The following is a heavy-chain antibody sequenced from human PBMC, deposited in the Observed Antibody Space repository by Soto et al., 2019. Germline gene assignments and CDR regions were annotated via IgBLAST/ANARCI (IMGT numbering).Heavy chain of an antibody. CDR1: GFTFSSYG. Sequence: PGGSLRVSCAASGFTFSSYGMHWVRQAPGKGLEWVAVISYDGSNQYYAESVKGRFKISRDNPKNTLYLQMNSLRAEDTAVYYCEKDGSVTNGYYFDYWGQGT. V-gene: IGHV3-30*18. CDR2: ISYDGSNQ. CDR3: EKDGSVTNGYYFDY. J-gene: IGHJ4*02. D-gene: IGHD4-17*01.